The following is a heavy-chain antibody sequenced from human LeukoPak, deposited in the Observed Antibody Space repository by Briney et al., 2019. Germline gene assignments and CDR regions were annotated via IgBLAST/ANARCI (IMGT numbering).Heavy chain of an antibody. J-gene: IGHJ4*02. CDR2: IYWNNDK. V-gene: IGHV2-5*01. CDR1: GFSLTTGGVG. Sequence: SGPTLVNPTQTLTLTCTFSGFSLTTGGVGVGWIRQPPGKALEWLALIYWNNDKRYSASLQNRLTITKDTSKNQVVLTMTNMDPVDTATYYCARLYYDSSSYHGPSDFWGQGTLVTVSS. CDR3: ARLYYDSSSYHGPSDF. D-gene: IGHD3-22*01.